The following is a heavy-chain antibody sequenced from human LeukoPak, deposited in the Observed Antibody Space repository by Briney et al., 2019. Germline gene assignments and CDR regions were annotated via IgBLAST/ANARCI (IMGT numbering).Heavy chain of an antibody. J-gene: IGHJ4*02. Sequence: SETLSLTCTVSGGSISSSSYYWGWIRQPPGKGLEWIGSIYYSGSTYYNPSLKSRVTISVDTSKNQFSLKLSSVTAADTAVYYCARLVWGKYFDHWGQGTLVTVSS. CDR1: GGSISSSSYY. CDR3: ARLVWGKYFDH. D-gene: IGHD7-27*01. V-gene: IGHV4-39*01. CDR2: IYYSGST.